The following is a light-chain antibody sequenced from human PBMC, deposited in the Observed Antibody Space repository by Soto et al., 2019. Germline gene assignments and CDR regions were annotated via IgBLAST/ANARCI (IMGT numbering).Light chain of an antibody. CDR3: SSYKSSSTYL. CDR1: SSDIGRNNY. CDR2: DVS. J-gene: IGLJ1*01. V-gene: IGLV2-14*03. Sequence: QSTLTQPACVSASPGQSITISFTGTSSDIGRNNYVSWYQQYPGKAPKLILYDVSKRPSGVADRFAGSKSGNTASLTISGLQPEDEADYYCSSYKSSSTYLFGTGTKLTVL.